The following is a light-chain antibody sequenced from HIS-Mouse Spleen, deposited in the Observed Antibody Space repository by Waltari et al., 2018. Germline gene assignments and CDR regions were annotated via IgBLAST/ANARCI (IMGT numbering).Light chain of an antibody. V-gene: IGLV2-8*01. CDR3: SSYAGSNNLGV. CDR2: EFS. J-gene: IGLJ2*01. Sequence: QSALTQPPSASGSPGQSVTISCTGTSSDVGGYNYVSWYQQHPGKAPKLMIYEFSKRPSGVPDRFSGSKSGNTASLTVSGLQAEDEADYCCSSYAGSNNLGVFGGGTKLTVL. CDR1: SSDVGGYNY.